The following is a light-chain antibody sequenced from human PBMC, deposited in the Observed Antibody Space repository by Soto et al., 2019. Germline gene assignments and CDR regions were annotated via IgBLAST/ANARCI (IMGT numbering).Light chain of an antibody. CDR1: QSISSY. V-gene: IGKV1-39*01. CDR2: AAS. CDR3: QQGYSSPRT. Sequence: DIQMTQSPSSLSASVGDRVTITCRASQSISSYLNWYQQKPGKAPKLLIYAASSVQSGVPSRFSGSGSVTDFTLASSSLQPEDFATYYCQQGYSSPRTFGQGTKVEVK. J-gene: IGKJ1*01.